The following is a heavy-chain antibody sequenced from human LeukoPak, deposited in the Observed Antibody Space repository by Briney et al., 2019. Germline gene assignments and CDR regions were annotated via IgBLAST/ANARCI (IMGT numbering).Heavy chain of an antibody. CDR2: IYHSGNT. CDR3: ARFPAKKAD. V-gene: IGHV4-59*01. Sequence: SATLSLTCTVPNGSISPYYWSWIRQPPGKGLEWIGYIYHSGNTNYNPSLSSRVTISVDTSKNQFSLELTSVTAADTAVYFCARFPAKKADWGQGTLVTVSS. CDR1: NGSISPYY. D-gene: IGHD4/OR15-4a*01. J-gene: IGHJ4*02.